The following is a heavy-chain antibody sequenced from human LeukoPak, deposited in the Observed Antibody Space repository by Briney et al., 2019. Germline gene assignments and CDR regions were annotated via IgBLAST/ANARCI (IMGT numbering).Heavy chain of an antibody. Sequence: SETLSLTCTVSGGSISSYYWSWIRQPPGKGLEWIGYIYYSGSTNYNPSLKSRVTISVGTSKNQFSLKLSSVTAADTAVYYCARVAEYYDSSGYHSHFGYWGQGTLVTVSS. D-gene: IGHD3-22*01. CDR1: GGSISSYY. CDR3: ARVAEYYDSSGYHSHFGY. V-gene: IGHV4-59*01. J-gene: IGHJ4*02. CDR2: IYYSGST.